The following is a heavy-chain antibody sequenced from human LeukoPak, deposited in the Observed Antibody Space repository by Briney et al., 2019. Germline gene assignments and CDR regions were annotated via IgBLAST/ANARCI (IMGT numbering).Heavy chain of an antibody. CDR2: IKQDGSEK. V-gene: IGHV3-7*01. J-gene: IGHJ4*02. CDR1: GFTFSSYW. Sequence: QSGGSLRLSCAASGFTFSSYWMSWVRQAPGKGLEWVANIKQDGSEKYYVDSVKGRFTISRDNAKNSLYLQMNSLRAEDTAVYYCAREGRGYSYGSLWDWGQGTLVTVSS. D-gene: IGHD5-18*01. CDR3: AREGRGYSYGSLWD.